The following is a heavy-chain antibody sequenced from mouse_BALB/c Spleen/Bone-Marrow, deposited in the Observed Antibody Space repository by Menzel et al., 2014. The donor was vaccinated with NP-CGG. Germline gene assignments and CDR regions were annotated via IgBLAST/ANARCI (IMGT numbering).Heavy chain of an antibody. Sequence: VQLQQSGPELVKPGASVRTSCKAAGYTFTSYYIHWVKQRPGQGLEWIGWIYPGNVNTKYNEKFKGKATLTADKSSSTAYIQLSSLTSEDSAVYFCAREANWNFDYWGQGTTLTVSS. V-gene: IGHV1S56*01. CDR2: IYPGNVNT. CDR1: GYTFTSYY. CDR3: AREANWNFDY. D-gene: IGHD4-1*01. J-gene: IGHJ2*01.